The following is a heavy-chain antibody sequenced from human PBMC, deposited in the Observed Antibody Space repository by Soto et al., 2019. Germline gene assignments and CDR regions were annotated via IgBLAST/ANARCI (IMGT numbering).Heavy chain of an antibody. D-gene: IGHD3-10*01. V-gene: IGHV4-34*01. CDR3: ARGQLVWYGDLTPYHRDMDV. Sequence: SETLSLTCAFYGGSFDDFYWSWVRQSPGKGLEWVGEISHDGSTNYSPSLASRVTISVDTSKKQFSLHLRSVTAADTGLYYCARGQLVWYGDLTPYHRDMDVWGQGTTVTVSS. CDR1: GGSFDDFY. CDR2: ISHDGST. J-gene: IGHJ6*02.